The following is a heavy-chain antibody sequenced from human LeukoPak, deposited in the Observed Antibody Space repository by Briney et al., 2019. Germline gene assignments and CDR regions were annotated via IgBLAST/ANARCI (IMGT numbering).Heavy chain of an antibody. Sequence: PSETLSLTCAVYGVSPNDYYWSWICQTPGERLEWIGEISHNEGTRYNPSLKSRVTISVDTSENHLSLRLTSVTAADTAVYYCARIRCGHNSALCYNYWGLGTQVTVSS. V-gene: IGHV4-34*01. J-gene: IGHJ4*02. CDR2: ISHNEGT. D-gene: IGHD2-8*01. CDR3: ARIRCGHNSALCYNY. CDR1: GVSPNDYY.